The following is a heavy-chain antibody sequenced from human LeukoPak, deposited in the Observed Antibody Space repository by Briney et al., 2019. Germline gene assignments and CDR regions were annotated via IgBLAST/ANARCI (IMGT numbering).Heavy chain of an antibody. J-gene: IGHJ4*02. Sequence: SETLSLTCAVYGGSFSGYYWSWIRQPPGKGLEWIGEINHSGSTNYNPSLKRRVTISVDTSKNQFSLKLSSVTAADTAVYYCARAYMITFGGVIVHPFDYWGQGTLVTVSS. V-gene: IGHV4-34*01. CDR2: INHSGST. CDR1: GGSFSGYY. D-gene: IGHD3-16*02. CDR3: ARAYMITFGGVIVHPFDY.